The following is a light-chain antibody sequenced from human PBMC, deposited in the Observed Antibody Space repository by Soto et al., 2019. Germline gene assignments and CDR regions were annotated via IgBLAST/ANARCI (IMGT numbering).Light chain of an antibody. V-gene: IGLV2-11*01. CDR1: SSDVGSYKY. Sequence: QYVLTQPRSVSGSPGQSVTISCTGTSSDVGSYKYVSWYQQHPGKAPKLMIFDVSKRPSGVPDRFSGSTSANTASLTISGLQAEDEADYYCCADAGDYTFYVFGTGTKLTVL. CDR3: CADAGDYTFYV. CDR2: DVS. J-gene: IGLJ1*01.